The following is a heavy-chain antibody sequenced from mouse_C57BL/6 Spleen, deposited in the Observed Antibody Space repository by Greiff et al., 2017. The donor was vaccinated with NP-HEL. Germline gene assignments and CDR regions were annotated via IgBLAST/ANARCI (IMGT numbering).Heavy chain of an antibody. D-gene: IGHD1-1*01. J-gene: IGHJ2*01. Sequence: EVQLQESGPGLVKPSQSLSLTCSVTGYSITSGYYWNWIRQFPGNKLEWMGYISYDGSNNYNPSLKNRISITRDTSKNQFFLKLNSVTTEDTATYYCARDITTALYFDYWGQGTTLTVSS. CDR3: ARDITTALYFDY. V-gene: IGHV3-6*01. CDR2: ISYDGSN. CDR1: GYSITSGYY.